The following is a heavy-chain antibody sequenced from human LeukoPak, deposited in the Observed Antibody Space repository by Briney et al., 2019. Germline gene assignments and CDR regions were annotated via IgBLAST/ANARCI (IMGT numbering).Heavy chain of an antibody. D-gene: IGHD3-22*01. CDR2: ISAYNGNT. Sequence: GASVKVSCKASGYTFTSYGISWVRQAPGQGLERMGWISAYNGNTNYAQKLQGRVTMTTDTSTSTAYMELRSLRSDDTAVYYCARAPILVVVTGDYFDYWGQGTLVTVSS. V-gene: IGHV1-18*01. J-gene: IGHJ4*02. CDR3: ARAPILVVVTGDYFDY. CDR1: GYTFTSYG.